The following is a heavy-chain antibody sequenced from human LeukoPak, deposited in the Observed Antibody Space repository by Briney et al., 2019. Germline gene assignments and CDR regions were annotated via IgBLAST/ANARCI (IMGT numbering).Heavy chain of an antibody. CDR1: GYTFTSYG. V-gene: IGHV1-18*01. CDR3: AREPDYANWFDP. J-gene: IGHJ5*02. Sequence: ASVKVSCKASGYTFTSYGISWVRQAPGQGLEWMGWISAYNGNTNYAQKLQGRVTMTTDTSASTAYMKLRSLRSDDTAVYYCAREPDYANWFDPWGQGTLVTVSS. D-gene: IGHD4-17*01. CDR2: ISAYNGNT.